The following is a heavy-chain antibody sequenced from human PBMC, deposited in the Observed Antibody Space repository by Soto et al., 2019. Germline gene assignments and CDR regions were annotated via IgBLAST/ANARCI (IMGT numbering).Heavy chain of an antibody. CDR2: VSFDGSAT. CDR3: AKGRRGAYYFDY. Sequence: EVQLVESGGGLVQSGGSLRLSCAASGFTFSSDWMHWVRQAPGKGLVWVSRVSFDGSATNYADSVKGRFTISRDNAKNTLFPQMNSLRAEDTAVYYCAKGRRGAYYFDYWGQGTLVTVSS. V-gene: IGHV3-74*01. CDR1: GFTFSSDW. J-gene: IGHJ4*02. D-gene: IGHD1-26*01.